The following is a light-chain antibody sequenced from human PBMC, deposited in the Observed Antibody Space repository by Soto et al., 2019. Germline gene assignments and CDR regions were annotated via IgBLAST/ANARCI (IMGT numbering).Light chain of an antibody. J-gene: IGKJ2*01. CDR3: QQYDGSLPYT. CDR2: GVS. Sequence: EIVLTQSPGTLSLSTGERATLSCRASQTVRNSYLAWYQQKPGQAPRLLIYGVSARATGIPDRFSGSGSGTDFTLTISRLEPEDFAVFYCQQYDGSLPYTFGQGTKLEIK. V-gene: IGKV3-20*01. CDR1: QTVRNSY.